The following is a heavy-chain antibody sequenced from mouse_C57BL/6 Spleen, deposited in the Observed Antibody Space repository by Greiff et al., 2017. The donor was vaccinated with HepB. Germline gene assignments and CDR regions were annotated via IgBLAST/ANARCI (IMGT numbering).Heavy chain of an antibody. Sequence: VQLQQSGAELARPGASVKLSCKASGYTFTSYGISWVKQRTGQGLEWIGEIYPRSGNTYYNEKFKGKATLTADKSSSTAYMELRSLTSEAAEVYYCARAPGRGDYWGKGTTLTVSS. D-gene: IGHD4-1*01. V-gene: IGHV1-81*01. CDR3: ARAPGRGDY. CDR2: IYPRSGNT. CDR1: GYTFTSYG. J-gene: IGHJ2*01.